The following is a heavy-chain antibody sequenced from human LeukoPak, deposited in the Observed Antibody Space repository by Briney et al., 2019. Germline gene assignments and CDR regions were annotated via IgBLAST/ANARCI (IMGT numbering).Heavy chain of an antibody. CDR3: ASGEWPQDY. CDR2: IYAGGST. V-gene: IGHV3-53*01. CDR1: GFTFSSIA. D-gene: IGHD3-10*01. J-gene: IGHJ4*02. Sequence: GGSLRLSCAASGFTFSSIAMTWVRQAPGRGLEWVSLIYAGGSTYYPDSVKGRFTISRDNSKNTLYLQMNSLRAEDTAVYYCASGEWPQDYWGQGTLVTVSS.